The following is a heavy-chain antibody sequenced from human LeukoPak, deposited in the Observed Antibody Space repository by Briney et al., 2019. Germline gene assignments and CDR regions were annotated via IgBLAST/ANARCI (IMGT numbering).Heavy chain of an antibody. J-gene: IGHJ4*02. D-gene: IGHD6-13*01. Sequence: SETLSLTCTVSGGSISSYYWSWIRQPPGKGLEWLGYIYYSGSTNYNPSLKSRVTISVDTSKNQFSLKLSSVTAADTAVYYCAREESYSSSWYGYWGQGTLVTVSS. CDR3: AREESYSSSWYGY. CDR2: IYYSGST. CDR1: GGSISSYY. V-gene: IGHV4-59*01.